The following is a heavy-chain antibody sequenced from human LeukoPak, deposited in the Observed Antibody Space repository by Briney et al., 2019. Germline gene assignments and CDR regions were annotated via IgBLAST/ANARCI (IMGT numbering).Heavy chain of an antibody. J-gene: IGHJ4*02. Sequence: PAGGSLRLXCAASGFTFDDYGMSWVRQAPGKGLEWVSGINWNGGSTGHADSVKGRFTISRDNAKNSLYLQMNSLRAEDTALYYCARDRGELGERYFDYWGQGTLVTVSS. CDR3: ARDRGELGERYFDY. D-gene: IGHD7-27*01. V-gene: IGHV3-20*04. CDR2: INWNGGST. CDR1: GFTFDDYG.